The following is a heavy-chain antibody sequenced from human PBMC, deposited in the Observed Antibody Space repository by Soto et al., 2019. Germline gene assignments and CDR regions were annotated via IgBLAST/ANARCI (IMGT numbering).Heavy chain of an antibody. CDR2: INHSGST. J-gene: IGHJ4*02. Sequence: SETLSLTCAVYGGSFSGYYWSWIRQPPGKGLEWIGEINHSGSTNYNPSLKSRVTISVDTSKNQFSLKLSSVTAADTAVYYCARIYGDYTKGLYYFDYWGQGTLVTVSS. CDR1: GGSFSGYY. V-gene: IGHV4-34*01. CDR3: ARIYGDYTKGLYYFDY. D-gene: IGHD4-17*01.